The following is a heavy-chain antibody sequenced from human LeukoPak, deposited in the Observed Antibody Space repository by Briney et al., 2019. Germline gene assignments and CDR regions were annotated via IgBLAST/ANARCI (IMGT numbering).Heavy chain of an antibody. Sequence: PGGSLRLSCAASGFTFDNYAMNWVRQTPGKGLDWVSGISDRDGNTKYADSVTGRFTISRDNSKNTLYLQMNSLRAEDTAVYYCARYYYDSSGYYPSWGQGTLVTVSS. D-gene: IGHD3-22*01. V-gene: IGHV3-23*01. J-gene: IGHJ5*02. CDR3: ARYYYDSSGYYPS. CDR1: GFTFDNYA. CDR2: ISDRDGNT.